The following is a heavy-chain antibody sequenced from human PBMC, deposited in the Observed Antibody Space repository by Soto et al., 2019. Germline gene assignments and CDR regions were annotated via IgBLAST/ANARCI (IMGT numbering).Heavy chain of an antibody. CDR3: AKQRYGENDY. CDR2: ISGSGGST. V-gene: IGHV3-23*01. Sequence: GGSLRLSCAASGFTFSSYAMSWVRQAPGKGPEWVSAISGSGGSTYYADSVKGRFTISRDNSKNTLYLQMNSLRAEGTAVYYCAKQRYGENDYWGQGTLVTVSS. D-gene: IGHD1-1*01. CDR1: GFTFSSYA. J-gene: IGHJ4*02.